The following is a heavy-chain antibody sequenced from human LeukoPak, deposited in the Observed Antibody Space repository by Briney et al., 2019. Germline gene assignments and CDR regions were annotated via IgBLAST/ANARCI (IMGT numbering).Heavy chain of an antibody. V-gene: IGHV4-39*07. Sequence: SETLSLTCTVSGDSISSSSYYWSWVRQPPGKGLEWIGEINHSGSTNYNPSLKSRVTISVDTSKNQFSLKLSSVTAADTAVYYCARERFNSVYSTYNWFDPWGQGTLVTVSS. CDR1: GDSISSSSYY. J-gene: IGHJ5*02. CDR2: INHSGST. D-gene: IGHD4-11*01. CDR3: ARERFNSVYSTYNWFDP.